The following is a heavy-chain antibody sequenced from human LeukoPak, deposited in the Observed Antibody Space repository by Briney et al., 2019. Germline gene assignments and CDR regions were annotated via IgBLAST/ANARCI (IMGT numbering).Heavy chain of an antibody. Sequence: SQTLSLTCTVSGGSISSYYWSWIRHPAATGLEWIGRIYTSGSTNYNPSLKSRVTMSVDTSKNQFSLKLSSVTAADTAVYYCAREYCSSTSCYGFFDYWGQGTLVTVSS. CDR1: GGSISSYY. V-gene: IGHV4-4*07. CDR3: AREYCSSTSCYGFFDY. CDR2: IYTSGST. D-gene: IGHD2-2*01. J-gene: IGHJ4*02.